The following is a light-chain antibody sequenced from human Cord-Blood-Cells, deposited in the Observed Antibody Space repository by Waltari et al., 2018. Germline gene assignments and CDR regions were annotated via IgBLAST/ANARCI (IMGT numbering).Light chain of an antibody. J-gene: IGKJ3*01. CDR3: QQYGSSLFT. Sequence: EIVLTQSPGTLSLSPGERATLSCRASQSVSSSYLAWYQQKPGQAPRLLIYGASSRATGIPDRFSGSGSGTDFTLTINRLEPEDLAVYYCQQYGSSLFTFGPGTKVDIK. CDR2: GAS. CDR1: QSVSSSY. V-gene: IGKV3-20*01.